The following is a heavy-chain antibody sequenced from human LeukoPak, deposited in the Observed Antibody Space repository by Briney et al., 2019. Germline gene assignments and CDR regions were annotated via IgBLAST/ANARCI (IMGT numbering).Heavy chain of an antibody. Sequence: GGSLRLSCAASGFTVSSNYMNWVRQAPGKGLEWVSVIYSGGTAYYGDFAKGRFIISRDISKNTLYLEMIRLRVEDSAVYYCAREASNFLGGENYFDSWGQGTLVTVS. CDR3: AREASNFLGGENYFDS. CDR1: GFTVSSNY. CDR2: IYSGGTA. J-gene: IGHJ4*02. D-gene: IGHD4-11*01. V-gene: IGHV3-66*01.